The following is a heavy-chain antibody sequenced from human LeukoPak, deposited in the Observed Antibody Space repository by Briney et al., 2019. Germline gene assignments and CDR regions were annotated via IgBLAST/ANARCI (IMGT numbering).Heavy chain of an antibody. V-gene: IGHV3-23*01. Sequence: GGSLRLSCAASGFTFSSYGMSWVRQAPGKGLEWVSAISGSGGSTYYADSVKGRFTISRDNSKNTLYPQMNSLKAEDTAVYYCARDSCSLTMCFGFFDNWGQGSLVSVSS. CDR1: GFTFSSYG. CDR2: ISGSGGST. D-gene: IGHD2-2*01. CDR3: ARDSCSLTMCFGFFDN. J-gene: IGHJ4*02.